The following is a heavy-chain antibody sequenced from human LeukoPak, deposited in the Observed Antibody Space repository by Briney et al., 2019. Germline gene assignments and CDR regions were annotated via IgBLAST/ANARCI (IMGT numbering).Heavy chain of an antibody. D-gene: IGHD5-18*01. CDR1: GGSISSSSYY. V-gene: IGHV4-39*07. CDR3: ARERRGHSYGPHYGMDV. Sequence: SETLSLTCTVSGGSISSSSYYWGWIRQPPGKGLEWIGSIYYSGSTYYNPSLKSRVTISVDTSKNQFSLKLSSVTAADTAVYYCARERRGHSYGPHYGMDVWGQGTTVTVSS. CDR2: IYYSGST. J-gene: IGHJ6*02.